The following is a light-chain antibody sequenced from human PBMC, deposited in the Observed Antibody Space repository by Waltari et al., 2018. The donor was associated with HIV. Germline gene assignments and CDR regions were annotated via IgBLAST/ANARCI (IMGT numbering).Light chain of an antibody. CDR3: AAWDDSLSGPV. CDR1: SSNIGSNY. Sequence: QSVLTQPPSASGTPGQRVTIARSGSSSNIGSNYVYCYQQLPVTAPKLLIYRSNQRPSGVPDRFSGSKSGTSASLAIRGLRSEDEADYYCAAWDDSLSGPVVGGGTKLTVL. V-gene: IGLV1-47*01. J-gene: IGLJ3*02. CDR2: RSN.